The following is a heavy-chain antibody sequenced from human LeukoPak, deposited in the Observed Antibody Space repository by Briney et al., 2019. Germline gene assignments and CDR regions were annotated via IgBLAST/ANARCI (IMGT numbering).Heavy chain of an antibody. D-gene: IGHD3-22*01. V-gene: IGHV1-2*02. Sequence: ASVKVSCTASGYTFTGYYMHWVRQAPGQGLEWMGWINPNSGGTNYAQKFQGRVTMTRDTSISTACMELSRLRSDDTAVYYCARGVVVVSGDAFDIRGQGTMVTVSS. J-gene: IGHJ3*02. CDR2: INPNSGGT. CDR3: ARGVVVVSGDAFDI. CDR1: GYTFTGYY.